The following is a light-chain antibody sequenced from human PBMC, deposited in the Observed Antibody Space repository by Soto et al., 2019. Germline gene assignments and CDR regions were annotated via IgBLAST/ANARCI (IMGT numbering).Light chain of an antibody. Sequence: DIQMTHSPSSLSASVGDRVTITCRASQYVDTYLNWYQHKPGIAPQLLIYGASRLQSGVPSRFSASGSATDFALTITSLQPEDFATYYCHQSYSNPPTFGHGTRLEIK. J-gene: IGKJ5*01. CDR1: QYVDTY. CDR2: GAS. V-gene: IGKV1-39*01. CDR3: HQSYSNPPT.